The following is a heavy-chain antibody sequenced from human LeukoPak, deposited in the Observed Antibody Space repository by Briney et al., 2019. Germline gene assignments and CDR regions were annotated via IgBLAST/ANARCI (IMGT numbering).Heavy chain of an antibody. Sequence: PSETLSLTCTVSGGSISSSSYYWGWIRQPPGKGLEWIGSIYYSGSTYYNPSLKSRVTISVDTSKNQFSLKLSSVTAADTAVYYCASIAAAGTGHFDYWGQGTLVTVSS. CDR3: ASIAAAGTGHFDY. CDR1: GGSISSSSYY. CDR2: IYYSGST. J-gene: IGHJ4*02. V-gene: IGHV4-39*07. D-gene: IGHD6-13*01.